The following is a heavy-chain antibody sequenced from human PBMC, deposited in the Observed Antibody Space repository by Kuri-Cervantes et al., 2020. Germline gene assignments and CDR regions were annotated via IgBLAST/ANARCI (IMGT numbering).Heavy chain of an antibody. D-gene: IGHD3-10*01. CDR3: TREYYYGSGTIDY. V-gene: IGHV3-73*01. CDR2: IRSKANSYAT. Sequence: GESLKISCAASGFTFSSYEMNWVRQASGKGLEWVGRIRSKANSYATAYAASVKGRFTISRDDSKNTAYLQMNSLKTEDTAVYYCTREYYYGSGTIDYWGQGTLVTVSS. CDR1: GFTFSSYE. J-gene: IGHJ4*02.